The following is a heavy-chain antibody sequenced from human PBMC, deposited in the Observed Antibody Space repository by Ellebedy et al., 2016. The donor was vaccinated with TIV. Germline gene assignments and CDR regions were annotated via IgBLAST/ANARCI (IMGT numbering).Heavy chain of an antibody. J-gene: IGHJ4*02. V-gene: IGHV4-39*07. CDR1: TFSSYW. D-gene: IGHD3-22*01. CDR2: IYYSGST. Sequence: TFSSYWMSWVRQPPGKGLEWIGSIYYSGSTYYNPSLKSRVTISVDTSKNQFSLKLSSVTAADTAVYYCARDYYDSSGYYYPDYWGQGTLVTVSS. CDR3: ARDYYDSSGYYYPDY.